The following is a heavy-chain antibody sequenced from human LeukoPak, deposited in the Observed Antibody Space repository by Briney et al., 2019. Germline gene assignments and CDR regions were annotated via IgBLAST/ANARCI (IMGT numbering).Heavy chain of an antibody. J-gene: IGHJ1*01. D-gene: IGHD3-22*01. V-gene: IGHV4-59*01. CDR3: ARAQYYYDSSGYYYGGYFQH. Sequence: PSETLSLTCTVSGGSISSYYWSWIRQPPGKGLEWIGYIYCSGSTNYNPSLKSRVTISVDTSKNQFSLKLSSVTAADTAVYYCARAQYYYDSSGYYYGGYFQHWGQGTLVTVSS. CDR2: IYCSGST. CDR1: GGSISSYY.